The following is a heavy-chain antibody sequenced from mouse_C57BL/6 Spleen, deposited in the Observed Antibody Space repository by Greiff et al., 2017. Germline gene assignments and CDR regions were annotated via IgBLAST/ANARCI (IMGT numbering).Heavy chain of an antibody. J-gene: IGHJ3*01. CDR3: ARRRDYGSSCEFAY. D-gene: IGHD1-1*01. V-gene: IGHV1-82*01. Sequence: QVQLQQSGPELVKPGASVKISCKASGYAFSSSWMNWVKQRPGKGLEWIGRIYPGDGDTNYNGKFKGKATLTADKSSSTAYVHLSSLTSEDSAVYFCARRRDYGSSCEFAYWGQGTLVTVSA. CDR1: GYAFSSSW. CDR2: IYPGDGDT.